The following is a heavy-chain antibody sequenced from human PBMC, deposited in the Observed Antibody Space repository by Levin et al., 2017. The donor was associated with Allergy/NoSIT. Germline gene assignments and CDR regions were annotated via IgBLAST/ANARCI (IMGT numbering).Heavy chain of an antibody. CDR2: IKQDGSEK. D-gene: IGHD4-17*01. J-gene: IGHJ4*02. V-gene: IGHV3-7*01. CDR3: ARDPDYGDYDQQVD. Sequence: GGSLRLSCAASGFTFSSYWMSWVRQAPGKGLEWVANIKQDGSEKYYVDSVKGRFTISRDNAKNSLYLQMNSLRAEDTAVYYCARDPDYGDYDQQVDWGQGTLVTVSS. CDR1: GFTFSSYW.